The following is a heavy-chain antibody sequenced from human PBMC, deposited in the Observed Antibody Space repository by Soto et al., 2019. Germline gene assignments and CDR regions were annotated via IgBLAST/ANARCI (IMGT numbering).Heavy chain of an antibody. CDR1: GFTFSNYG. Sequence: GGSLRLSCSASGFTFSNYGMHWVRQAPGKGLEWVAVILYGGTNEYYPDSVKGRFTISRDNSKDTLYLQMSSLRGEDTAVCFCARGGTCGMGDCGQGPMGTVS. D-gene: IGHD6-25*01. CDR3: ARGGTCGMGD. V-gene: IGHV3-30*03. CDR2: ILYGGTNE. J-gene: IGHJ6*02.